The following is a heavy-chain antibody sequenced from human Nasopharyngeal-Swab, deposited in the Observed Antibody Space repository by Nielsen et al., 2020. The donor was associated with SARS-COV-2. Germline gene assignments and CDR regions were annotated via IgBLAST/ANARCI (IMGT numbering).Heavy chain of an antibody. CDR3: ARAWWLRGYFDY. Sequence: GESLKISCAASGFTFRSYSMNWVRQAPGEGLEWVSYLSSSSSTIYYADSVKGRFTISRDNAKNSLYLQMNSLRDEDTAVYYCARAWWLRGYFDYWGQGTLVTVYS. CDR2: LSSSSSTI. V-gene: IGHV3-48*02. D-gene: IGHD5-12*01. CDR1: GFTFRSYS. J-gene: IGHJ4*02.